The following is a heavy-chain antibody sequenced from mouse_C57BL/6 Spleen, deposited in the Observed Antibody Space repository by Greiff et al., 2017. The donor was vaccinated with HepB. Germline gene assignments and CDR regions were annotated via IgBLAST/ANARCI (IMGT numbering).Heavy chain of an antibody. CDR3: ANLNYYGSSFHV. CDR1: GFTFSDYG. J-gene: IGHJ1*03. Sequence: EVKVVESGGGLVKPGGSLKLSCAASGFTFSDYGMHWVRQAPEKGLEWVAYISSGSSTIYYADTVKGRFTISRDNAKNTLFLQMTSLRSEDTAMYYCANLNYYGSSFHVWGTGTTVTVSS. V-gene: IGHV5-17*01. CDR2: ISSGSSTI. D-gene: IGHD1-1*01.